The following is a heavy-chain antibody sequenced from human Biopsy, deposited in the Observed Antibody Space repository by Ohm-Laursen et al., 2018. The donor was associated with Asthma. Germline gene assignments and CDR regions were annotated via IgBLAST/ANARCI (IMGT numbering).Heavy chain of an antibody. D-gene: IGHD3-10*01. Sequence: GASVKVSCKTSGYTFNSAGITWVRQAPGQGLEWMGWISVYNGNTKVAQKLQDRVTMITDTSTNTAYMELRSLGSDDTAVYFCARAVDYSHYYGIDVWGQGTAVTVS. CDR3: ARAVDYSHYYGIDV. J-gene: IGHJ6*02. V-gene: IGHV1-18*01. CDR1: GYTFNSAG. CDR2: ISVYNGNT.